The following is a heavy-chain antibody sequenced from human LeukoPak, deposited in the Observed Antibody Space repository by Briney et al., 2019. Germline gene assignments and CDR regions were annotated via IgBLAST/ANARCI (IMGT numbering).Heavy chain of an antibody. D-gene: IGHD2-21*02. CDR1: GYTFTAYY. CDR2: INLYSGGT. J-gene: IGHJ4*02. CDR3: ARVAGGDWYYFDL. V-gene: IGHV1-2*02. Sequence: ASVKVSCKAFGYTFTAYYMHWVRQAPGQGLEWMGWINLYSGGTNYAQKFQGRVTMTRDTSISAAYMELDRLGSDGTAVYYCARVAGGDWYYFDLWGQGSLVTVSS.